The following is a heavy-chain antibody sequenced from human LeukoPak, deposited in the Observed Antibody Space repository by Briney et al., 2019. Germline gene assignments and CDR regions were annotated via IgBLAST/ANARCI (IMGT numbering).Heavy chain of an antibody. CDR1: GGSFSGYY. D-gene: IGHD3-10*01. CDR2: INHSGST. J-gene: IGHJ6*02. CDR3: ARGLYGSGLNTYYYGMDV. V-gene: IGHV4-34*01. Sequence: SETLSLTCAVYGGSFSGYYWSWIRQPPGKGLEWIGEINHSGSTNYNPSLKSRVTISVDTSKNQFSLKLSSVTAADTAVYYCARGLYGSGLNTYYYGMDVWGQGTTVTVSS.